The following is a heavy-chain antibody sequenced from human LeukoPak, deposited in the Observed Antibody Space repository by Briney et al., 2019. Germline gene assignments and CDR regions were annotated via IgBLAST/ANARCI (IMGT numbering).Heavy chain of an antibody. V-gene: IGHV4-38-2*02. J-gene: IGHJ4*02. CDR2: IYHSGST. D-gene: IGHD3-22*01. CDR1: GYSISSGYY. CDR3: ARLDYYDSSGYLRLIDY. Sequence: SETLSLTCTVSGYSISSGYYWGWIRQPPGKGLEWIGSIYHSGSTYYNPSLKSRVTISVDTSKNQFSLKLSSVTAADTAVYYCARLDYYDSSGYLRLIDYWGQGTLVTVSS.